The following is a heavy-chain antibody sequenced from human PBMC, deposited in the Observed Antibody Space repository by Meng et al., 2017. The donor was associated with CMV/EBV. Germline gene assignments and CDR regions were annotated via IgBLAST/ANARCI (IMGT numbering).Heavy chain of an antibody. CDR3: ARDRTIFGVVINTNYYYYYGMDV. CDR2: ISSSSSYI. V-gene: IGHV3-21*01. J-gene: IGHJ6*02. D-gene: IGHD3-3*01. Sequence: GGSLRLSCAASGFTFSSYSMNWVRQAPGKGLEWVSSISSSSSYIYYADSVKGRFTISRDNAKNSLYLQMNSLRAEDTAVYYCARDRTIFGVVINTNYYYYYGMDVWGQGTTVTVSS. CDR1: GFTFSSYS.